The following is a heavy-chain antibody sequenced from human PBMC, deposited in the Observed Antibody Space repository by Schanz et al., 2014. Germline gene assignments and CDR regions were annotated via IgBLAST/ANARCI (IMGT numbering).Heavy chain of an antibody. CDR2: VRNKNNRYTT. CDR1: GFTFSSYG. CDR3: YRRASCRRIGCPFDT. J-gene: IGHJ4*02. Sequence: VQLVESGGGVVQFGRSLRLSCVASGFTFSSYGMHWVRQAPGKGLEWVGRVRNKNNRYTTEYAASVKGRFTISRDDSKTSLYLQMNSLKTQHTAMYYCYRRASCRRIGCPFDTWGQGTLVAVSS. V-gene: IGHV3-72*01. D-gene: IGHD3-16*02.